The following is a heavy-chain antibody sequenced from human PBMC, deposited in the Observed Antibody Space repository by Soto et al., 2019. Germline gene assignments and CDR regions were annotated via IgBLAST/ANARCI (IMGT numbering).Heavy chain of an antibody. CDR1: GGSISSGDYY. J-gene: IGHJ4*02. V-gene: IGHV4-30-4*01. Sequence: SETLSLTCTVSGGSISSGDYYWSWIRQPPGKGLEWIGYIYYSGSTYYNPSLKSRVTISVDTSKNQFSLKLSSVTAADTAVYYCARFVYSSSYGLDYWGQGTLVTVSS. CDR2: IYYSGST. D-gene: IGHD6-6*01. CDR3: ARFVYSSSYGLDY.